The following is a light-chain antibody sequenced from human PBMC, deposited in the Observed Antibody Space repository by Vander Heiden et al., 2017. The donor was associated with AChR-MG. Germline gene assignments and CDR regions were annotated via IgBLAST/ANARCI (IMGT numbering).Light chain of an antibody. Sequence: DIQMTQSPSSLSASVGDRVTITCQASQDISNYLNWYQQKPGKAPKLLIYDASNLETGVPSRFSGSGSGTDFTFTISSLQPEDIATYYCQQDYNLLLTFGGGTKVEIK. CDR2: DAS. CDR1: QDISNY. V-gene: IGKV1-33*01. CDR3: QQDYNLLLT. J-gene: IGKJ4*01.